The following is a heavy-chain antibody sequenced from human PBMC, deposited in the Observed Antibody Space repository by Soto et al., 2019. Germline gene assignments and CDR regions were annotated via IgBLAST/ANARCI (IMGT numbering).Heavy chain of an antibody. V-gene: IGHV3-53*01. J-gene: IGHJ4*01. D-gene: IGHD3-22*01. CDR1: GFTVSSNY. CDR2: IYSGGST. CDR3: ARGRYYDSSGFDY. Sequence: PGGSLRLSCAASGFTVSSNYMSWVRQAPGKGLEWVSVIYSGGSTYYADSVKGRFTISRDNSKNTLYLQMSSLRAEDTAVYYCARGRYYDSSGFDYWGQGTLVTVSS.